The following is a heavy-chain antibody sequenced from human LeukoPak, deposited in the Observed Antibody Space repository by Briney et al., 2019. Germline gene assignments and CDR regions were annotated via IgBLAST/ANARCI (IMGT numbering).Heavy chain of an antibody. V-gene: IGHV1-2*01. CDR1: GYTFTGYY. D-gene: IGHD1-26*01. CDR3: AKDMGAQDAFDI. J-gene: IGHJ3*02. CDR2: MNPDSGGT. Sequence: ASVKVSCKASGYTFTGYYIHWGRHAPGQGLEWMGRMNPDSGGTNYAQKYQGRVTLTWDTSIGRAYMEVTRLRSDDTVVYYCAKDMGAQDAFDIWGQGTMVTVSS.